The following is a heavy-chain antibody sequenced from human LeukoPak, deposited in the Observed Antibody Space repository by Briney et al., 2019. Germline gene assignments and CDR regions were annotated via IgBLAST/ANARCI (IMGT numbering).Heavy chain of an antibody. D-gene: IGHD3-22*01. V-gene: IGHV5-51*01. CDR3: ARSPNYYYGRSGYSAALDY. Sequence: GESLKISRKGSGYSFTSYWIGWVRQMPGKGLEWMGIIYPGDSETRYSPSFQGQVTFSADKSIITAYLQWSSLKASDTAMYYCARSPNYYYGRSGYSAALDYWGQGTLVTVSS. J-gene: IGHJ4*02. CDR1: GYSFTSYW. CDR2: IYPGDSET.